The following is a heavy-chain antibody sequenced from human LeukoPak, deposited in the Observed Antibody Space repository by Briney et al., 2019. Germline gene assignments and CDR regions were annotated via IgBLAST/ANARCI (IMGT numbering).Heavy chain of an antibody. CDR3: AKGGGASAFDF. CDR1: GFTFTSYS. CDR2: ISSSSSYI. J-gene: IGHJ4*02. D-gene: IGHD4-23*01. V-gene: IGHV3-21*01. Sequence: GGSLRLSCAASGFTFTSYSMNWVRQAPGKGLEWVSSISSSSSYIYYAGSVKGRFTISRDNAKNSLYLQMNSLRAEDTAVYYCAKGGGASAFDFWGQGALVTVSS.